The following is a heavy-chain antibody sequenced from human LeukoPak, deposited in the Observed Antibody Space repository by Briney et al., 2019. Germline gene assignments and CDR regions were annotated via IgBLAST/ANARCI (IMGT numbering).Heavy chain of an antibody. V-gene: IGHV3-23*01. CDR2: ISGSGGRR. J-gene: IGHJ4*02. CDR3: AKAPSVGDGYNYWGYFDY. CDR1: GITLSTYW. Sequence: PGGSLRLSCAGSGITLSTYWMSWIRQAPGKGLEWVSVISGSGGRRYYADSVKGRFTISRDNSKNTLYLQMNSLSADDTALYYCAKAPSVGDGYNYWGYFDYWGQGTLVTVSS. D-gene: IGHD5-24*01.